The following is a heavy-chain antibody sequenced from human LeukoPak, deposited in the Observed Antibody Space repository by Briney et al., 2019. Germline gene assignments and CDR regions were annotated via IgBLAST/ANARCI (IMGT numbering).Heavy chain of an antibody. V-gene: IGHV4-39*07. D-gene: IGHD4-17*01. CDR3: ARGSPRYYTTVTTIDAFDI. Sequence: PSETLSLTCTVSGGSISSSSYYWGWIRQPPGKGLEWIGYIYHSGSTYYNPSLKSRVTISVDRSKNQFSLKLSSVTAADTAVYYCARGSPRYYTTVTTIDAFDIWGQGTMVTVSS. J-gene: IGHJ3*02. CDR1: GGSISSSSYY. CDR2: IYHSGST.